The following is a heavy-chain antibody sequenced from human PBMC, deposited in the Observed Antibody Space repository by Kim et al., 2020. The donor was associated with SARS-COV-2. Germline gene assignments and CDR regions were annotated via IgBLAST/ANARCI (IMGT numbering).Heavy chain of an antibody. V-gene: IGHV5-51*01. Sequence: GESLKISCYGSGYTFTSYWIGWVRQVPGKGLEWMGIIYPGDSNTRYSPSFQGHVTISADKSSTTAYLHWNSLKASDTGIYYCARYERPGILEPGNWVAPWGQGTLVIVSS. CDR3: ARYERPGILEPGNWVAP. D-gene: IGHD1-26*01. CDR2: IYPGDSNT. J-gene: IGHJ5*02. CDR1: GYTFTSYW.